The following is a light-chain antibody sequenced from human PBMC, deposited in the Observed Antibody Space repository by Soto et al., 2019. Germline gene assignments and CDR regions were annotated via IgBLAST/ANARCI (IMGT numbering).Light chain of an antibody. CDR3: QQHNNWPPYT. V-gene: IGKV3-15*01. Sequence: EIVMTQSPATLSVSPGERATLSCRASQSVAGNLAWFQQKPGQAPRLLIYGASTRATGIPARFGGSGSGTEFTLTINSLQSEDFAVYYCQQHNNWPPYTFGQGTKLEIK. CDR2: GAS. J-gene: IGKJ2*01. CDR1: QSVAGN.